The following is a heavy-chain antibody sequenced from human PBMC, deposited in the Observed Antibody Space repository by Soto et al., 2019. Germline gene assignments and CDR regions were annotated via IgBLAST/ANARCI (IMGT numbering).Heavy chain of an antibody. V-gene: IGHV4-31*03. Sequence: PSETLSLTCSVSGDSLSGVDYYWTWIRQHPGKGLEWIGNIYFRGNTYYNPSLKSRLTISVDTSKNQFSLKLGSVTTADTAVYYCAREGGSYDSGGYLIRGAFDIWGQGTMVTVSS. CDR2: IYFRGNT. J-gene: IGHJ3*02. CDR3: AREGGSYDSGGYLIRGAFDI. D-gene: IGHD3-22*01. CDR1: GDSLSGVDYY.